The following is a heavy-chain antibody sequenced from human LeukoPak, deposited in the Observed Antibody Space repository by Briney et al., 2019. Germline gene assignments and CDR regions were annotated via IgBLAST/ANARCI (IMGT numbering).Heavy chain of an antibody. V-gene: IGHV1-18*01. D-gene: IGHD3-10*01. CDR3: ARDPRTTLYYGSDAFDI. Sequence: ASVKVSCKASGYTFTSYGISWVRQAPGQGLEWMGWISAYNGNTNYAQKLQGRVTMTTDTSTSTAYMELRSLRSDDTAVYYCARDPRTTLYYGSDAFDIWGQGTMVTVSS. J-gene: IGHJ3*02. CDR2: ISAYNGNT. CDR1: GYTFTSYG.